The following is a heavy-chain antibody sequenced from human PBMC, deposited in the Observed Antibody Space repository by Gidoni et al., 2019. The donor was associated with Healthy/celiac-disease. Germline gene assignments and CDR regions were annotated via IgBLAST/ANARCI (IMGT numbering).Heavy chain of an antibody. Sequence: EVQLVESGGGLVQPGRSLRLSCAASGFTFDDYAMHWVRQAPGKGLEWVSGISWNSGSIGYADSVKGRFTISRDNAKNSLYLQMNSLRAEDTALYYCAKDTQDIVATSGAFDIWGQGTMVTVSS. V-gene: IGHV3-9*01. CDR3: AKDTQDIVATSGAFDI. CDR1: GFTFDDYA. D-gene: IGHD5-12*01. J-gene: IGHJ3*02. CDR2: ISWNSGSI.